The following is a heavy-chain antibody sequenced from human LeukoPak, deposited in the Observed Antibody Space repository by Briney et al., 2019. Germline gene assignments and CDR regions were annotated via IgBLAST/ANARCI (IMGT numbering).Heavy chain of an antibody. CDR3: ARVGEITMTAEPSFDY. CDR1: GGTFSSYA. J-gene: IGHJ4*02. V-gene: IGHV1-69*13. Sequence: SVNVSCKASGGTFSSYAISWVRQAPGQGLEWMGGIIPIFGTANYAQKFQGRVTITADESTSTAYMELSSLRSEDTAVYYCARVGEITMTAEPSFDYWGQGTLVTVSS. CDR2: IIPIFGTA. D-gene: IGHD3-22*01.